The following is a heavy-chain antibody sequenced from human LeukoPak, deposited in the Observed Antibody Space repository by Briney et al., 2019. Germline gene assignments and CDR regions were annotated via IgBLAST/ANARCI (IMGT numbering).Heavy chain of an antibody. J-gene: IGHJ6*03. Sequence: PGGSLRLSCAASGFTFSNYWMSWVRQAPGKGLEWLANIKEDGSIIRYLDSVKGRFTISRDNAKNSLYLQMNSLRAEDTAVYYCARDKGEGVIMVRGVIPVYYYYMDVWGKGTTVTVSS. CDR2: IKEDGSII. V-gene: IGHV3-7*01. CDR1: GFTFSNYW. D-gene: IGHD3-10*01. CDR3: ARDKGEGVIMVRGVIPVYYYYMDV.